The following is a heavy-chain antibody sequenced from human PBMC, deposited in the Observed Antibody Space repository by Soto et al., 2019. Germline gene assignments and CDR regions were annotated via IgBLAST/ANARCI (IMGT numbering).Heavy chain of an antibody. CDR2: ISSSSTYI. J-gene: IGHJ6*02. D-gene: IGHD1-26*01. Sequence: GGSLRLSCAASGFTFRTYSMNWVRQAPGKGLEWVSSISSSSTYIYYADSVKGRFTISRDNAKNSLYLQMNSLRAEDTAVYYCARDQVGPLYYYYYGMDVWGQGTTVTVSS. CDR1: GFTFRTYS. CDR3: ARDQVGPLYYYYYGMDV. V-gene: IGHV3-21*01.